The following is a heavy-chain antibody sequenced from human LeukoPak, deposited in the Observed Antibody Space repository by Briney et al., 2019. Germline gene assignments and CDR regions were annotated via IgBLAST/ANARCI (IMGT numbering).Heavy chain of an antibody. D-gene: IGHD5-18*01. CDR2: ISASGNTK. Sequence: GGSLRLSCAASGFTFSSYEVIWVRQAPGKGLEWVSYISASGNTKYYADSVKGRFTVSRDNAKNSLYLQMNSLRAEDTAVYYCARGQLWQTGWFDPWGQGTLVTVSS. CDR3: ARGQLWQTGWFDP. J-gene: IGHJ5*02. V-gene: IGHV3-48*03. CDR1: GFTFSSYE.